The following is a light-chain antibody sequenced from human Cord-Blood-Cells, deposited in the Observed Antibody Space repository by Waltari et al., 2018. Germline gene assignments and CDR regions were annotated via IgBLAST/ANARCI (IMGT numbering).Light chain of an antibody. Sequence: DIVMTQSPDSLAVSLGERASINCKPSQSVLYSANNKNYLAWYQQKPGQPPELLIYWASTRESGVPDRFSGSGSGTDFTLTISGLQAEDVAVYYCQQYYSTPWTFGQGTKVEIK. CDR3: QQYYSTPWT. J-gene: IGKJ1*01. CDR2: WAS. V-gene: IGKV4-1*01. CDR1: QSVLYSANNKNY.